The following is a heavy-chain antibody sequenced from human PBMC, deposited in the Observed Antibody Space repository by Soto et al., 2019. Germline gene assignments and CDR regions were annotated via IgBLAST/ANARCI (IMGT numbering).Heavy chain of an antibody. CDR1: GFTFSRYE. CDR2: ISTSGTTI. CDR3: ARGGDVDKAYYFGMDV. V-gene: IGHV3-48*03. Sequence: PGGSLRLSCAASGFTFSRYEVNWVRQAPGKGLEWLSYISTSGTTIFYADSVKGRFTIPRDNARNSLYLQMNSLRVEDTAVYYCARGGDVDKAYYFGMDVWGQGTTVTVSS. D-gene: IGHD5-18*01. J-gene: IGHJ6*02.